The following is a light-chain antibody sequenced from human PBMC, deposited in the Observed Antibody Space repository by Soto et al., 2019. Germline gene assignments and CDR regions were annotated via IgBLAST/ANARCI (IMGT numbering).Light chain of an antibody. J-gene: IGLJ1*01. Sequence: QSVLTQPASVSGSPGQSITISCAGTRSDNGASNSVSWYQHLPGRSPTLIIYEATNRPSGVSERFSGSKAGDTASLTISGLQADDEAEYFCISYKTDDTLVFGSGTKVTVL. CDR1: RSDNGASNS. CDR2: EAT. V-gene: IGLV2-14*01. CDR3: ISYKTDDTLV.